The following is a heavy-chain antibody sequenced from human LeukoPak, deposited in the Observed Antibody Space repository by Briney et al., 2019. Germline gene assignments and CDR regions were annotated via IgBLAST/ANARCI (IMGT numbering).Heavy chain of an antibody. V-gene: IGHV1-18*01. J-gene: IGHJ4*02. D-gene: IGHD2-2*01. CDR3: ARDCSSTSCGFSDY. Sequence: ASVKVSCKASGYTFTSYGISWVRQAPGQGLEWMGWISAYNGNTNYAQKLQGRVTMTTDTSTSTAYMELRSLRSEDTAVYYCARDCSSTSCGFSDYWGQGTLVTVSS. CDR1: GYTFTSYG. CDR2: ISAYNGNT.